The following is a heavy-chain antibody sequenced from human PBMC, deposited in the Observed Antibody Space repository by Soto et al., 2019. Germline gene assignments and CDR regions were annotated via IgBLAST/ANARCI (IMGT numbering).Heavy chain of an antibody. CDR3: AREGRGKKAGYNGLVSLGY. J-gene: IGHJ4*02. D-gene: IGHD2-2*02. V-gene: IGHV1-69*06. Sequence: ASVKVSCKVSGSRFSDYVISWVRQAPGHGLEWLGRIIPIFNSTKYAQSFQGRDTITADKSTSTAPLELSSLRSDDTAVYYCAREGRGKKAGYNGLVSLGYWGQGTLVTV. CDR1: GSRFSDYV. CDR2: IIPIFNST.